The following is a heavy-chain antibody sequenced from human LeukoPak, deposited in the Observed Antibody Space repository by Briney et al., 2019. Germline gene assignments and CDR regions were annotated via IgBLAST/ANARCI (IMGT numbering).Heavy chain of an antibody. V-gene: IGHV4-61*02. CDR2: IYTSGST. Sequence: SETLSLTCTVSGGSISSGSYYWSWLRQPAGKGLEWVGRIYTSGSTNYNPSLKSRVTISVDTSKNQFSLKLSSVTAADTAVYYCAIDQYYGSGIFDYWGQGTLVTVSS. CDR3: AIDQYYGSGIFDY. CDR1: GGSISSGSYY. J-gene: IGHJ4*02. D-gene: IGHD3-10*01.